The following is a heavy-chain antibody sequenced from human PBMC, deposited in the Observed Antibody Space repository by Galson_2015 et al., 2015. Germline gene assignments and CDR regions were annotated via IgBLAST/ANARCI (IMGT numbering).Heavy chain of an antibody. CDR3: ARVWGELLWFGELEGSGAFDI. V-gene: IGHV3-7*01. Sequence: SLRLSCAASGFTFSSYWMSWVRQAPGKGLEWVANIKQDGSEKYYVDSVKGRFTISRDNAKNSLYLQMNSLRAEDTAVYYCARVWGELLWFGELEGSGAFDIWGQGTMVTVSS. CDR1: GFTFSSYW. D-gene: IGHD3-10*01. CDR2: IKQDGSEK. J-gene: IGHJ3*02.